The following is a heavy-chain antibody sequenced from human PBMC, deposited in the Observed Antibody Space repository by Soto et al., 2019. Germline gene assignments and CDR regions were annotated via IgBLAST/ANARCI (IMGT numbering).Heavy chain of an antibody. CDR1: GFTFSNAW. J-gene: IGHJ6*02. CDR2: IKSKTDGGTT. CDR3: TTPVPTGFYGMDV. V-gene: IGHV3-15*01. D-gene: IGHD3-10*01. Sequence: GSLRLSCAASGFTFSNAWMSWVRQTPGKGLEWVGRIKSKTDGGTTDYAAPVKGRFTISRDDSKNTLYLQMNSLKTEDTAVYYCTTPVPTGFYGMDVWGQGXTVTVYS.